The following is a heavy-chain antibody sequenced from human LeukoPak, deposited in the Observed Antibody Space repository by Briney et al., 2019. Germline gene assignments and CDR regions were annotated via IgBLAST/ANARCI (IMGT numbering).Heavy chain of an antibody. V-gene: IGHV4-34*01. CDR1: GGSFSGYY. J-gene: IGHJ3*02. Sequence: PSETLSLTCAVYGGSFSGYYWSWIRQPPGKGLEWIGEINHSGSTNYNPSLKSRVTISVDTSKNQFSLKLSSVTAADTAVYYCARVKAVGGSYHADAFDIWGQGTMVTVSS. CDR2: INHSGST. D-gene: IGHD1-26*01. CDR3: ARVKAVGGSYHADAFDI.